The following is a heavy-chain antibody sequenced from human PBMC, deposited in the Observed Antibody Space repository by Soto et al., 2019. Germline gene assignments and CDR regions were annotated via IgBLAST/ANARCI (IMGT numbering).Heavy chain of an antibody. D-gene: IGHD3-16*02. CDR2: IWYDGSNK. Sequence: PGGSLRLSCASSGFTFSSYGMHWVRQAPGKGLEWVAVIWYDGSNKYYADSVKGRFTISRDNSKNTLYLQMNSLRAEDTAVYYCAREPSYDYVWGSYRSPPDYWGQGTLVTVSS. CDR1: GFTFSSYG. J-gene: IGHJ4*02. CDR3: AREPSYDYVWGSYRSPPDY. V-gene: IGHV3-33*01.